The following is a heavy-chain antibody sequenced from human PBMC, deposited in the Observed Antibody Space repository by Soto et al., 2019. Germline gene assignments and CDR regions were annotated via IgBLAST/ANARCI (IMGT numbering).Heavy chain of an antibody. J-gene: IGHJ4*02. V-gene: IGHV4-59*08. D-gene: IGHD3-10*02. CDR1: GGSISAYY. Sequence: QVQLQESGPGLVKPSETLSLTCTVSGGSISAYYWSWLRQPPGEGLEWIGYVSYSGSTNYNPPLKGRDTISVDTSKNQFSLKLSSVTAADTAVYYCARHKPGTMYDYWGQGTLITVSS. CDR2: VSYSGST. CDR3: ARHKPGTMYDY.